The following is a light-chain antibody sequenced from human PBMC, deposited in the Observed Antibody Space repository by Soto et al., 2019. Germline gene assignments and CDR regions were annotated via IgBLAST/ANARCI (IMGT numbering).Light chain of an antibody. V-gene: IGKV3-11*01. J-gene: IGKJ4*02. Sequence: EIVLTQSPATLSLPPGERATLSCRASQSGGTYFAWYQQKPGQAPRLLIDDSSNRATGIPARFSGSGSGTDCTLTISSLEPEDFAVYYCQQRSDWPSTFGGGTKVELK. CDR2: DSS. CDR3: QQRSDWPST. CDR1: QSGGTY.